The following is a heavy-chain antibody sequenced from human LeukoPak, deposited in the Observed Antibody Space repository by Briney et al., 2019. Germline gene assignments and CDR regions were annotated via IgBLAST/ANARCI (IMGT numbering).Heavy chain of an antibody. V-gene: IGHV3-48*03. J-gene: IGHJ4*02. CDR3: ARGYRVFDY. Sequence: PGGSLRLSCADSRFSFSDSEMNWVRQAPGKGLEWMSYINIGGDTTYYADSVKGRFTISRDNARNSLYLQMNSLRGEDTALYYCARGYRVFDYWGQGTLVTVSS. CDR1: RFSFSDSE. CDR2: INIGGDTT. D-gene: IGHD1-1*01.